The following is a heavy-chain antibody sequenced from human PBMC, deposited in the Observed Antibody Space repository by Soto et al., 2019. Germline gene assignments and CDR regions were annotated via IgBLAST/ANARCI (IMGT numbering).Heavy chain of an antibody. CDR1: GFTFTRYS. Sequence: PGGSLRLSCAASGFTFTRYSMNWVRQAPGKGLEWVSSISSTTNYIYYADSIKGRFTVSRDNAKNSVYLEMNSLSAEDTAVYYCARGTTYYDFWSGYYTDYYYYGMDVWGQGTTVTVSS. D-gene: IGHD3-3*01. CDR2: ISSTTNYI. V-gene: IGHV3-21*01. CDR3: ARGTTYYDFWSGYYTDYYYYGMDV. J-gene: IGHJ6*02.